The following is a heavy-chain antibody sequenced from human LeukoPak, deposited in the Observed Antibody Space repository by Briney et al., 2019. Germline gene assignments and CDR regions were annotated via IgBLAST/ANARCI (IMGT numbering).Heavy chain of an antibody. CDR1: GYTFTGYY. CDR2: INPNSGGT. Sequence: ASVKVSCKASGYTFTGYYMHWVRQAPGQGLEWMGWINPNSGGTTYAQKFQGRVTMTRDKSISTAFMELTRLRSDDTAVYYCARDAYGLGSYPDYWGQGTLVTVSS. J-gene: IGHJ4*02. V-gene: IGHV1-2*02. CDR3: ARDAYGLGSYPDY. D-gene: IGHD3-10*01.